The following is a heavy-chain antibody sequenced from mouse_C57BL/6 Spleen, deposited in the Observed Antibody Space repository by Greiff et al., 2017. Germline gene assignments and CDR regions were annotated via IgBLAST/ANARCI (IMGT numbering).Heavy chain of an antibody. CDR2: IDPENGDT. Sequence: EVKLKESGAELVRPGASVKLSCTASGFNIKDDYMHWVKQRPEQGLEWIGWIDPENGDTEYASKFQGKATITADTSSNTAYLQLSSLTSEDTAVYYCTGSYGVFAYWGQGTLVTVSA. CDR3: TGSYGVFAY. CDR1: GFNIKDDY. J-gene: IGHJ3*01. V-gene: IGHV14-4*01. D-gene: IGHD1-1*01.